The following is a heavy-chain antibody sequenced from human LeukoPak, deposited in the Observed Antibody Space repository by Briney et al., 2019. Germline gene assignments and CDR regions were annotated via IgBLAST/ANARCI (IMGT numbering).Heavy chain of an antibody. CDR2: VYIGGNT. Sequence: GGSLRLSCAASGFTVSSNYMTWVRQAPGKGLEWVSLVYIGGNTYYADSVKGRFTISRDNSKNTLYLQMNSLRAEDTAVYFCARAPAWRSGTDWGQGTLVTVSS. CDR3: ARAPAWRSGTD. CDR1: GFTVSSNY. J-gene: IGHJ4*02. V-gene: IGHV3-66*01. D-gene: IGHD3-3*01.